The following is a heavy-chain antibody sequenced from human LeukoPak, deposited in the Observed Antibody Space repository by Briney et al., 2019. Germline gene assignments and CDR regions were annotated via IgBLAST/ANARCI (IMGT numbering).Heavy chain of an antibody. CDR3: ARLTPGYGNYDFWSGYYLFDY. D-gene: IGHD3-3*01. V-gene: IGHV5-51*01. CDR2: IYPGDSDT. Sequence: GESLKTSCEVSGYSFTTYWIGWVLPMPGKGLEWMGIIYPGDSDTRYSPSFQGQVTISADKSTSTAYLQWSSLKASDSAMYYCARLTPGYGNYDFWSGYYLFDYWGQGTLVTVS. CDR1: GYSFTTYW. J-gene: IGHJ4*02.